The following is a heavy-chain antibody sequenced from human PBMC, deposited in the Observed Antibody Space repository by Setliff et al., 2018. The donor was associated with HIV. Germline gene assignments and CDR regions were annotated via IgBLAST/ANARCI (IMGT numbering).Heavy chain of an antibody. CDR2: ISWDGGST. CDR1: GFTFSTYW. Sequence: PGGSLRLSCAASGFTFSTYWMIWVRQAPGKGLEWVSLISWDGGSTYYADSVKGRFTISRDNAKNTLYLQMNRLRAEDTALYYCVRGPQFRPHWGQGTLVTVSS. CDR3: VRGPQFRPH. J-gene: IGHJ4*02. V-gene: IGHV3-43D*03.